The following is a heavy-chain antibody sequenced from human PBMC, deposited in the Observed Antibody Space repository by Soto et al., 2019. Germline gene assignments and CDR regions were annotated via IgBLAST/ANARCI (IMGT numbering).Heavy chain of an antibody. D-gene: IGHD3-3*01. V-gene: IGHV1-2*02. CDR3: ARDYDFWSGYSFFNNWFDP. CDR1: GYTFTGYY. Sequence: ASVKVSCKASGYTFTGYYMHWVRQAPGQGLEWMGWINPNSGGTNYAQKFQGRVTMTRDTSISTAYMELSRLRSDDTAVYYCARDYDFWSGYSFFNNWFDPWGQGTLVTVSS. J-gene: IGHJ5*02. CDR2: INPNSGGT.